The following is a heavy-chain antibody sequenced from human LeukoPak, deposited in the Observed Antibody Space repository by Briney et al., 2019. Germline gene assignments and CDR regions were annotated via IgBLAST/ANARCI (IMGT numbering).Heavy chain of an antibody. CDR2: INGNGGAT. V-gene: IGHV3-23*01. CDR1: GSTFRSYA. J-gene: IGHJ5*02. D-gene: IGHD3-3*01. CDR3: AKGGAYYDFIFDP. Sequence: PAGGSLRLSCAASGSTFRSYAMSWVRQAPGKGLDWVSTINGNGGATYYADSVRGRFTISRDNSKNTLYLQMNSLRAEGTAVFYCAKGGAYYDFIFDPWGQGTLVTVSS.